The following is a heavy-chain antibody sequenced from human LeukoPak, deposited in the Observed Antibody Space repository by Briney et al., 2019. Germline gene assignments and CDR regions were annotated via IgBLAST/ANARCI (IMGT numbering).Heavy chain of an antibody. CDR1: GFTVNNKY. CDR3: ARGGSGSYSFDY. Sequence: GGSLRLSCAASGFTVNNKYMSWVRQAPGKGLEWVSVVYSGGSTHYADSLKGRFTISRDNSKNTLYLQMNSLRAEDTAVYYCARGGSGSYSFDYWGQGTLVTVCS. J-gene: IGHJ4*02. D-gene: IGHD3-10*01. V-gene: IGHV3-66*01. CDR2: VYSGGST.